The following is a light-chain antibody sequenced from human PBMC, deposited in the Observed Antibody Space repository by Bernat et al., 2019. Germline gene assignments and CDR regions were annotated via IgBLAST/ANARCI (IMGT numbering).Light chain of an antibody. CDR1: SSDVGGYNY. CDR3: SSYTSSSTSV. J-gene: IGLJ1*01. V-gene: IGLV2-14*03. CDR2: DVS. Sequence: QSALTQPASVSGSPGQSITISCTGTSSDVGGYNYVSWYQQHPGKVPKLMISDVSNRPSGVSNRFSGSKSGNTASLTISGLQAEDEADYYCSSYTSSSTSVFGTGTKVTVL.